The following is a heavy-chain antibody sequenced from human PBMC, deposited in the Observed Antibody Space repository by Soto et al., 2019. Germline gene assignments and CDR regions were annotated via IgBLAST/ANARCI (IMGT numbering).Heavy chain of an antibody. J-gene: IGHJ6*02. CDR3: ARDPRDYGDYVMRPDYGMDV. D-gene: IGHD4-17*01. CDR1: GYTFTGYY. Sequence: QVQLVQSGAEVKKPGASVKVSSKASGYTFTGYYMHWVRQAPGQGLEWMGWINPNSGGTNYAQKVQGWVTMTRDTSISTAYMELSRLRSDDTAVYYCARDPRDYGDYVMRPDYGMDVWGQGTTVTVSS. CDR2: INPNSGGT. V-gene: IGHV1-2*04.